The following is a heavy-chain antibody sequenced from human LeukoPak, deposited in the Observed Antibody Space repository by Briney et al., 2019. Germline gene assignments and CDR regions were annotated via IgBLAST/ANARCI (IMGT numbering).Heavy chain of an antibody. Sequence: GGSLRLSCTVSGFTFSNYAMAWVRQAPGKGLEWVSSISARGGSTYYADSVKGRFTISRVNAKNSLYLQMNRLRAEDTAVYYCARSRDNYGPPFDYWGQGTLVIVSS. J-gene: IGHJ4*02. V-gene: IGHV3-23*01. CDR3: ARSRDNYGPPFDY. D-gene: IGHD5-18*01. CDR2: ISARGGST. CDR1: GFTFSNYA.